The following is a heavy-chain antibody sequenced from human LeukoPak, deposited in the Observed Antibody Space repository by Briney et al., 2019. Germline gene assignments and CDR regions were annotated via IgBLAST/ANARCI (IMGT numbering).Heavy chain of an antibody. D-gene: IGHD2/OR15-2a*01. CDR2: ISGSGIST. CDR1: GFTFSSYA. V-gene: IGHV3-23*01. J-gene: IGHJ3*02. Sequence: PGGSLRLSCAASGFTFSSYAMSWVRQAPGKGLEWVSAISGSGISTYYADSVKGRFTISRDSSKNTLYLQMNSLRAEDTAVYYCAKHSTFDFDTFDIWGQRTMITVSS. CDR3: AKHSTFDFDTFDI.